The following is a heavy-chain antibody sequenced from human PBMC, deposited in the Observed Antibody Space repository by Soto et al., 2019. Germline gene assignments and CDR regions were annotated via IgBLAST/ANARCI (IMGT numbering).Heavy chain of an antibody. CDR1: GFSLTTSGVG. CDR3: AHRVLRTVFGLVTTTAIYFDF. V-gene: IGHV2-5*02. Sequence: QITLNESGPTPVKPRQTLTLTCTFSGFSLTTSGVGVGWIRQSPGKAPEWLALIYWDDDKRYSPSLKSRLTTTKDTSKNRVVLTMAGLDPSDTATYYCAHRVLRTVFGLVTTTAIYFDFWGQGTPVAVSS. D-gene: IGHD3-3*01. CDR2: IYWDDDK. J-gene: IGHJ4*02.